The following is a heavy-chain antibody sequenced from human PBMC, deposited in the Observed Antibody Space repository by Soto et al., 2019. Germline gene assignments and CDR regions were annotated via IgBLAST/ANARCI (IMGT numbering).Heavy chain of an antibody. CDR1: GGSISSYY. Sequence: QVQLQESGPGLVKPSETLSLTCTVSGGSISSYYWSWIRQPAGNGLEWIRRIYTSGSTNYNPSLKSLVIMAVDTSKNQFSLKLSSVTAADTAVYYCAREMDGPRPDSSGYYLYYFDYWGQGTLVTVSS. J-gene: IGHJ4*02. D-gene: IGHD3-22*01. CDR2: IYTSGST. V-gene: IGHV4-4*07. CDR3: AREMDGPRPDSSGYYLYYFDY.